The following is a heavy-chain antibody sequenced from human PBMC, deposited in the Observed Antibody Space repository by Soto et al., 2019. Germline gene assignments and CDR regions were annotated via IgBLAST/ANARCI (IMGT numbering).Heavy chain of an antibody. V-gene: IGHV1-24*01. CDR2: FDPEDGET. D-gene: IGHD6-19*01. Sequence: ASVKVSCKVSGYTLTELSMHWVRQAPGKGLEWMGGFDPEDGETIYAQKFQGRVTMTEDTSTDTAYMELSSLRSEDTAVYYCATGPNAVAGLDYWGQGTLVTVSS. CDR1: GYTLTELS. J-gene: IGHJ4*02. CDR3: ATGPNAVAGLDY.